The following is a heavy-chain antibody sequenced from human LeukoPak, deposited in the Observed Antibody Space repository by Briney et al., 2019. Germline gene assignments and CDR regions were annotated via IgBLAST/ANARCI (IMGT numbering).Heavy chain of an antibody. CDR1: GYTFTSYD. CDR2: MNPNSGNT. Sequence: ASVKVSCKASGYTFTSYDINWVRQATGQGLEWMGWMNPNSGNTGYAQKFQGRVTMTRNTSISTAYIELSGLRSEDTAVYYCARVGGYCSSTSCYTYYYYGMDVWGQGTTVTVSS. J-gene: IGHJ6*02. CDR3: ARVGGYCSSTSCYTYYYYGMDV. V-gene: IGHV1-8*01. D-gene: IGHD2-2*02.